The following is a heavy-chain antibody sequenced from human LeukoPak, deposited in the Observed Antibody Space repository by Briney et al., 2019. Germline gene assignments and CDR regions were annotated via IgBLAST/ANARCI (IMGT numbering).Heavy chain of an antibody. CDR3: ARGDYDILMRHIDSFDI. D-gene: IGHD3-9*01. CDR1: GYTFNKYA. J-gene: IGHJ3*02. Sequence: GASVKVSCKASGYTFNKYAINWVRQAPGQGLEWMGWINPNSGGTNYAQKFQGRVTITRDTSISTAYMELRSDDTAVYYCARGDYDILMRHIDSFDIWGQGTMVTVSS. CDR2: INPNSGGT. V-gene: IGHV1-2*02.